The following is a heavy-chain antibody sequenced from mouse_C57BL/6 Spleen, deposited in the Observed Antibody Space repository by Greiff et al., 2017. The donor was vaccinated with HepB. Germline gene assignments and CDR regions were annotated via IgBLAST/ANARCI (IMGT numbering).Heavy chain of an antibody. V-gene: IGHV1-15*01. CDR2: IDPETGGT. J-gene: IGHJ2*01. D-gene: IGHD2-3*01. Sequence: ESGAELVRPGASVTLSCKASGYTFTDYEMHWVKQTPVHGLEWIGAIDPETGGTTYNQKFKGKAILTADKSSSTAYMELRSLTSEDSAVYYCTRLEDGYYSYYFDYWGQGTTLTVSS. CDR1: GYTFTDYE. CDR3: TRLEDGYYSYYFDY.